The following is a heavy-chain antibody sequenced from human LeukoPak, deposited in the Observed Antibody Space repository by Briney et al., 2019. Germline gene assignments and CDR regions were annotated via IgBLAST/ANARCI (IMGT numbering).Heavy chain of an antibody. CDR2: ISGDGGST. V-gene: IGHV3-43*02. CDR1: GFTLDVYA. D-gene: IGHD3-10*01. J-gene: IGHJ6*02. CDR3: AKDMSLYGSGSSYYYYYYGMDV. Sequence: GGSLRLSCAASGFTLDVYAMHWVRQAPGKGLEWVSLISGDGGSTYYADSVKGRFTISRDNSKNSLYLQMNTLRTEDTALYYCAKDMSLYGSGSSYYYYYYGMDVWGQGTTVTVSS.